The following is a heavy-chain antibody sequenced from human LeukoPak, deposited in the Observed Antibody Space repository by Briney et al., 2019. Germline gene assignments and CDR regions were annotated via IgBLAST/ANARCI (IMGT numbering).Heavy chain of an antibody. CDR3: AREGMTGTTRGLDY. D-gene: IGHD1-7*01. J-gene: IGHJ4*02. CDR1: GGSFSGYY. CDR2: INHSGST. V-gene: IGHV4-34*01. Sequence: PSETLSLTCAVYGGSFSGYYWSWIRQPPGKGLEWIGGINHSGSTNYNPSLKSRVTISVDTSKNQFSLKLSSVTAADTAVYYCAREGMTGTTRGLDYWGQGTLVTVSS.